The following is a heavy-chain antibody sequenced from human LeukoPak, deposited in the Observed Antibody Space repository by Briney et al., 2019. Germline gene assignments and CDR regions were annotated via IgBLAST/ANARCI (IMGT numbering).Heavy chain of an antibody. CDR3: ARGLTGTPDY. Sequence: GGSLRLSCAASGFTFDDYGMSWVRQAPGKGLEWVSVIYSGGSTYYADSVKGRFTISRDNSKNTLYLQMNSLRAEDTAVYYCARGLTGTPDYWGQGTLVTVSS. J-gene: IGHJ4*02. D-gene: IGHD1-20*01. V-gene: IGHV3-53*01. CDR1: GFTFDDYG. CDR2: IYSGGST.